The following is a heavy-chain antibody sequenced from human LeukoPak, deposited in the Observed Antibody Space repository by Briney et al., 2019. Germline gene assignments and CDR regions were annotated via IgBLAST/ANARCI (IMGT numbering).Heavy chain of an antibody. J-gene: IGHJ6*03. CDR1: GGSISSGSYY. D-gene: IGHD3-16*01. Sequence: SETLSLTCTVSGGSISSGSYYWSWIRQPPGEGLKWIGNIYCGYTTYSPSLRSRVTISVDTSKSQFSLKLSSVTAADTAVYYCARETSQEGAHYMDVWGKGTTITISS. CDR3: ARETSQEGAHYMDV. CDR2: IYCGYT. V-gene: IGHV4-61*01.